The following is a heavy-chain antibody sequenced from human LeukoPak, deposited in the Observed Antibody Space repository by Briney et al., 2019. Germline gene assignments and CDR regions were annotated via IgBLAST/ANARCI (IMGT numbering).Heavy chain of an antibody. CDR1: GFTFSNYN. CDR2: ITSSGTYI. Sequence: GGSLRLSCAASGFTFSNYNMNWVRQAPGKAMDWVSSITSSGTYIFYADSVKGRFTISRDNAKNSLYLQMDSLGPEHTAVYYCARDPYSGNYGNDYYYYMDVWGKGTTVTISS. J-gene: IGHJ6*03. CDR3: ARDPYSGNYGNDYYYYMDV. V-gene: IGHV3-21*01. D-gene: IGHD1-26*01.